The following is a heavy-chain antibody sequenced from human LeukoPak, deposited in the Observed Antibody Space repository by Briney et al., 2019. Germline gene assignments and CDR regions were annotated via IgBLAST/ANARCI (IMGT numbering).Heavy chain of an antibody. V-gene: IGHV3-66*01. D-gene: IGHD1-26*01. CDR3: ARDRYSGRPRSVST. J-gene: IGHJ5*02. Sequence: PGGSLRLSCAASGFSVSSNYMSWVRQAPGKGLEWVSLIYSGGSTYYADSVKGRFTISRDNSKNTLFLQMNSLRAEDTAVYYCARDRYSGRPRSVSTWGQGTLVTVSS. CDR1: GFSVSSNY. CDR2: IYSGGST.